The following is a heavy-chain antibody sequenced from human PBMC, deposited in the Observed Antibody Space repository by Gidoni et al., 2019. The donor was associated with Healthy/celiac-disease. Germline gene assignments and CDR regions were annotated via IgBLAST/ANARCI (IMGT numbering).Heavy chain of an antibody. D-gene: IGHD2-2*01. CDR3: AAPHSSTRFYYYYGMDV. V-gene: IGHV1-58*01. Sequence: QMQLVQSGPEVKTPGTSVKVSCQASGFTFTSSAVQWVRQARGQRLEWIGWIVVGSGNTNDAQKFQERVTITRDMSTSTAYMELSSLRSEDTAVYYCAAPHSSTRFYYYYGMDVWGQGTTVTVSS. CDR1: GFTFTSSA. J-gene: IGHJ6*02. CDR2: IVVGSGNT.